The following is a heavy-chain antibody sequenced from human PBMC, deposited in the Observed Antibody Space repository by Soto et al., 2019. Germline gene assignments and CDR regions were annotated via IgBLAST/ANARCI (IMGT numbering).Heavy chain of an antibody. CDR2: VCGSGTKT. V-gene: IGHV3-23*01. CDR1: GFTFSSYA. D-gene: IGHD4-17*01. J-gene: IGHJ5*02. CDR3: AKDGVTPVTTLHNWFDP. Sequence: EVQLLESGGGLVQPGGSLRLSCVASGFTFSSYAMTWVRQAPGKGLEWVSVVCGSGTKTFYADSVKGRFIISRDNSKNTLYLQMTSLRAEDAAVYYCAKDGVTPVTTLHNWFDPWGPGTLVTGSS.